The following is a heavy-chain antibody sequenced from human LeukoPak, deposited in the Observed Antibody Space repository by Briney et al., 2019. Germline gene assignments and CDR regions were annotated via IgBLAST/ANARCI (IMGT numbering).Heavy chain of an antibody. Sequence: GGSLRLSCAASGFTFSSYGMHWVRQAPGKGLEWVAVISYDGSNKYYADSVKGRFTISRDNSKNTLYLQMNSLRAEDTAVYYCARGPQYCSGGSCYSDWFDPWGQGTLVTVSS. D-gene: IGHD2-15*01. CDR3: ARGPQYCSGGSCYSDWFDP. V-gene: IGHV3-30*03. CDR2: ISYDGSNK. J-gene: IGHJ5*02. CDR1: GFTFSSYG.